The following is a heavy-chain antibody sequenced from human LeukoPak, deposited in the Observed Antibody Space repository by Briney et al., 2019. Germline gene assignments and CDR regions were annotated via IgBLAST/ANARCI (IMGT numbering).Heavy chain of an antibody. J-gene: IGHJ4*02. V-gene: IGHV3-7*05. CDR2: INPDGGEK. Sequence: GGSLRLSCAATGFTFSSYWMSWVRQAPGKGLEWVANINPDGGEKYYVDSVKGRFTISRDNAKNLLYLQMNSLRAEDTAVYYCARDRYDRSGYYDYWGQGTLVTVSS. D-gene: IGHD3-22*01. CDR1: GFTFSSYW. CDR3: ARDRYDRSGYYDY.